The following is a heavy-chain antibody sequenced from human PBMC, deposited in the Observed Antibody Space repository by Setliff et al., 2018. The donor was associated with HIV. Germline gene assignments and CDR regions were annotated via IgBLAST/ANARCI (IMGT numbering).Heavy chain of an antibody. CDR3: AIRGSSGWYVGGYFDY. V-gene: IGHV4-34*01. CDR2: INHSGST. D-gene: IGHD6-19*01. CDR1: GGPFSGYY. Sequence: SETLSLTCAVYGGPFSGYYWSWIRQPPGKGLEWIGEINHSGSTNYNPSLKSRVTISVDTSKNQFSLKLSSVTAADTAVYYCAIRGSSGWYVGGYFDYWGQGTLVTVSS. J-gene: IGHJ4*02.